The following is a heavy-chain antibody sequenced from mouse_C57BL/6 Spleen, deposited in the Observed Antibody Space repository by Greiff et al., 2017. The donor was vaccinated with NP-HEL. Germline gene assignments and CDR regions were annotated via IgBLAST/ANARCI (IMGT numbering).Heavy chain of an antibody. CDR3: ARELRAY. J-gene: IGHJ3*01. Sequence: EVKLMESGPGLVKPSPSLSLSCSVTGYSITSGYYWNWIRQFPGNKLEWMGYITYDGSNNYNPSLKNRIPITRDTSKNQFFLKLNSVTTEDTATYYGARELRAYWGQGTLVTVSA. D-gene: IGHD3-2*02. V-gene: IGHV3-6*01. CDR1: GYSITSGYY. CDR2: ITYDGSN.